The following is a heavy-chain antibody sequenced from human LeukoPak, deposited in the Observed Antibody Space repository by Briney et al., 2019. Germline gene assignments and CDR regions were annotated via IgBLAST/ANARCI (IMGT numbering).Heavy chain of an antibody. CDR1: GDSISSSSYY. V-gene: IGHV4-39*07. J-gene: IGHJ6*03. CDR3: ARTRRNYYYMDV. Sequence: PSETLSLTCTVSGDSISSSSYYWGWIRQPPGKGLEWIGSSYYSGSTYYNPSLKSRVTISVDTSKNQFSLKLTSVTAADTAVYYCARTRRNYYYMDVWGKGTTVTVSS. CDR2: SYYSGST.